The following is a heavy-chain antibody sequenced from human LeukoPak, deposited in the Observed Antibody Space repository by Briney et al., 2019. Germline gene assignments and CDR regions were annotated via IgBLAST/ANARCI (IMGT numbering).Heavy chain of an antibody. J-gene: IGHJ4*02. D-gene: IGHD3-22*01. CDR3: AGRNYYDSSGPGF. V-gene: IGHV3-23*01. CDR2: ISGSGGST. Sequence: GGSLRLSCAAPRYTFITYAMSAVRQAPGKGRERVSGISGSGGSTYYADSVKGRFTISRDNSKNTLYLQMNSLRAEDTAVYYCAGRNYYDSSGPGFWGQGTLVTVSS. CDR1: RYTFITYA.